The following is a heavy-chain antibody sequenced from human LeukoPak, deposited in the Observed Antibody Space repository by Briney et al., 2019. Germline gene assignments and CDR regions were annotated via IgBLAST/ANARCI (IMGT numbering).Heavy chain of an antibody. Sequence: GESLKISCKGSGYSFTSYWIGWVRQMPGKGLEWMGIIYPCDSDTRYSPSFQGQVTISADKSISTAYLQWSSLKASDTAMYYCAMTYYYGSGSYSPGGAFDIWGQGTMVTVSS. CDR3: AMTYYYGSGSYSPGGAFDI. D-gene: IGHD3-10*01. CDR2: IYPCDSDT. V-gene: IGHV5-51*01. J-gene: IGHJ3*02. CDR1: GYSFTSYW.